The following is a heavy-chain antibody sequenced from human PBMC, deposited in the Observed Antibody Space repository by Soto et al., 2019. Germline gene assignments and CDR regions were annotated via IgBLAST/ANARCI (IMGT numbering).Heavy chain of an antibody. J-gene: IGHJ5*02. Sequence: SETLSLTCTVSGGSIISYYWSWIRQPPGKGLEWIGYIYYSGSTNYNPSLKSRVTISVDTSKNQFSLKLSSVTAADTAVYYCARDNQNWFDAWGQGTLVTVSS. CDR2: IYYSGST. V-gene: IGHV4-59*01. CDR3: ARDNQNWFDA. CDR1: GGSIISYY.